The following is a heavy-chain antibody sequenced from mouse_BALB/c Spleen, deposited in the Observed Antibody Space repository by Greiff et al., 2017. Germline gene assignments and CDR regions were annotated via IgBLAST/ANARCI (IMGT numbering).Heavy chain of an antibody. V-gene: IGHV1-77*01. J-gene: IGHJ3*01. CDR2: IYPGSGST. CDR1: GYTFTDYV. Sequence: VQRVESGPELVKPGASVKMSCKASGYTFTDYVISWVKQRTGQGLEWIGEIYPGSGSTYYNEKFKGKATLTADKSSNTAYMQLSSLTSEDSAVYFCARNDYEGAYWGQGTLVTVSA. D-gene: IGHD2-4*01. CDR3: ARNDYEGAY.